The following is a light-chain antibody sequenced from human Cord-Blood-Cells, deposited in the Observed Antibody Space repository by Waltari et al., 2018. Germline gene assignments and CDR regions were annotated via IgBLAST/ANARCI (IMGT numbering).Light chain of an antibody. CDR1: QSVSSN. V-gene: IGKV3-15*01. CDR2: GAS. Sequence: EIVMTQSPVTLSVSPGERATLSCRASQSVSSNLAWYQQKPGQAPRLLIYGASTRATGIPARFSGSGSGTEFTLTISSLQSEDFAVYYCQHRKTFGQGTKVEIK. J-gene: IGKJ1*01. CDR3: QHRKT.